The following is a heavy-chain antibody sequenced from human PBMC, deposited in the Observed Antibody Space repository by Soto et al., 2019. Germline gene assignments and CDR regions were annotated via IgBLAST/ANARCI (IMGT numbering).Heavy chain of an antibody. CDR2: ISPTGIT. Sequence: SETLSLTCAVYGGAFSDYYWSWIRQPPGKGLEWVGEISPTGITKYNPSLKSRVTISVDASKNQFSLKLTSVTAADTAVYYCATPRKNYYYYGMDVWGQGTTVTVSS. CDR1: GGAFSDYY. CDR3: ATPRKNYYYYGMDV. V-gene: IGHV4-34*01. J-gene: IGHJ6*02.